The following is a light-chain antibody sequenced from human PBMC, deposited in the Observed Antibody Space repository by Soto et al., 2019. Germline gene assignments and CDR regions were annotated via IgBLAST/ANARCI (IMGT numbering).Light chain of an antibody. Sequence: QSALTQPASVSGSPGQSITISCTGTSSDVGGYNYVSCYQQHPGKAPKLIIYEVSNRPSGVSNRFSGSKSGDTASLTISGLHAEDEADYYCSSYTSSSTLYVFGTGTKVTVL. CDR3: SSYTSSSTLYV. V-gene: IGLV2-14*01. CDR1: SSDVGGYNY. CDR2: EVS. J-gene: IGLJ1*01.